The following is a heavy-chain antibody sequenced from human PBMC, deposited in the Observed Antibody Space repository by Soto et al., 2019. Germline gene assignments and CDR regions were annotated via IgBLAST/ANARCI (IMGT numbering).Heavy chain of an antibody. V-gene: IGHV1-69*02. CDR1: GGTFSSYT. CDR3: ARGRHGYSSSQLTWFAP. CDR2: IIPILGIA. D-gene: IGHD6-13*01. Sequence: SVKVSCKASGGTFSSYTISWVRQAPGQGLEWMGRIIPILGIANYAQKFQGRVTITADKSTSTAYMELSSLRSEDTAEYYCARGRHGYSSSQLTWFAPWGQGTLVTVSS. J-gene: IGHJ5*02.